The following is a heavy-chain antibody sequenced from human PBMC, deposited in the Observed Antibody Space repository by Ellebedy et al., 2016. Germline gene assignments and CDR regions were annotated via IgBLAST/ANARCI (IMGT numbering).Heavy chain of an antibody. V-gene: IGHV3-11*01. J-gene: IGHJ4*02. CDR2: ISSSGSTI. CDR3: ARGEAWKYSSSSDFDY. CDR1: GFTFSDYY. D-gene: IGHD6-6*01. Sequence: GESLKISXAASGFTFSDYYMSWIRQAPGKGLEWVSYISSSGSTIYYADSVKGRFTISRDNAKNSLYLQMNSLRAEDTAVYYCARGEAWKYSSSSDFDYWGQGTLVTVSS.